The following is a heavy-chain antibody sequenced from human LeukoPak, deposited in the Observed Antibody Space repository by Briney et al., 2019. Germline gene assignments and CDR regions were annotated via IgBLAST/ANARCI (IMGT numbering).Heavy chain of an antibody. D-gene: IGHD1-26*01. CDR1: GYSISSGYY. CDR2: IYHSGST. CDR3: ARGGAHSGRYYGEDWFDP. Sequence: PSETLSLTCAVSGYSISSGYYWGWIRQPPGKGLEWIGSIYHSGSTYYNPSLKSRVTISVDTSKNQFSLKLSSVTAADTAVYYCARGGAHSGRYYGEDWFDPWGQGTLVTVSS. J-gene: IGHJ5*02. V-gene: IGHV4-38-2*01.